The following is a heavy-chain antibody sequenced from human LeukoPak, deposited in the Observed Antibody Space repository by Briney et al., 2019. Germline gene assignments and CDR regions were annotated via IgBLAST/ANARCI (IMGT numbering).Heavy chain of an antibody. CDR3: ARSLRDAFDI. J-gene: IGHJ3*02. CDR2: LSGTGRYI. Sequence: GGSLRLSCAASGFTFSSYTMNWVRQAPGKGLEWVSSLSGTGRYIYYADLMKGRFTISRDNAKNSLYLQMNSLRAEGTAVYYCARSLRDAFDIWGQGTMVTVSS. V-gene: IGHV3-21*06. CDR1: GFTFSSYT.